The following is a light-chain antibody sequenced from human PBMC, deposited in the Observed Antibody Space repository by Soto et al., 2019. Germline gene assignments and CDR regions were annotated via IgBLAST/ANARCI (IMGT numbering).Light chain of an antibody. CDR1: SSNIGAGYD. CDR2: AYT. Sequence: QSVLTQPPSVSGAPGQRVTISCTGSSSNIGAGYDLHWYQQLPGTAPKFLIFAYTNRSSGVPDRFSGSKSGTSASLAITGLQAEDEADYYCQSYDSSLSAWVFGGGTKLTVL. V-gene: IGLV1-40*01. CDR3: QSYDSSLSAWV. J-gene: IGLJ3*02.